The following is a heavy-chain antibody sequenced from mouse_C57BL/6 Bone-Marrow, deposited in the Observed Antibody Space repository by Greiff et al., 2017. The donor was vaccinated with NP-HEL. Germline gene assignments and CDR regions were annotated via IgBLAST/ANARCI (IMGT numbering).Heavy chain of an antibody. V-gene: IGHV14-4*01. J-gene: IGHJ3*01. CDR2: IDPENGDT. CDR3: TTLAGNSY. D-gene: IGHD2-1*01. Sequence: VQLQQSGAELVRPGASVKLYCTASGFNIKDDYMHWVKQRPEQGLEWIGWIDPENGDTEYASKFQGKATITADTSSNTAYLQLSSLTSEDTAVYYCTTLAGNSYWGQGTLVTVSA. CDR1: GFNIKDDY.